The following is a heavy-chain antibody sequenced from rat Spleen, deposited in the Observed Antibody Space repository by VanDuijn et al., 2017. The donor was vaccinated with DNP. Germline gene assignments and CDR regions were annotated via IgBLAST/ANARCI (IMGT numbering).Heavy chain of an antibody. CDR2: ISYEGSST. D-gene: IGHD1-1*01. Sequence: EVQLVESGGGLVQPGRSLKLSCAASGFTFSDYYMAWVRQAPKKGLEWVASISYEGSSTYYGDSVKGRFTISRDNAKSTLYLQMNSLRSEDTATYYCARQSRDVGYAMDAWGQGTSVTVSS. V-gene: IGHV5-22*01. J-gene: IGHJ4*01. CDR1: GFTFSDYY. CDR3: ARQSRDVGYAMDA.